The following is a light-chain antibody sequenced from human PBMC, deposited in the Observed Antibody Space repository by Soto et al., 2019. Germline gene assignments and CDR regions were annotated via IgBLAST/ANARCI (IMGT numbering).Light chain of an antibody. J-gene: IGKJ1*01. CDR1: QSINSF. CDR2: GAS. CDR3: HHYCGSPRT. Sequence: EIVLTQSPGTLSLSPGEGATLSCRASQSINSFLAWYQQRRGQAPRLLIHGASNRATGIPDRFSGSGSGTDFTLTISRREPEDFAVYYCHHYCGSPRTFGQGTKVE. V-gene: IGKV3-20*01.